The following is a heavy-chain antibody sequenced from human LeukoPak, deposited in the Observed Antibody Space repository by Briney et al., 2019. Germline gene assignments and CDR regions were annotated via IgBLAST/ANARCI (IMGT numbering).Heavy chain of an antibody. Sequence: PGGSLRLSCAASGFTFSTTGIPWVRQAPGKGLEWVCTITFRSDTSYADSVKGRFTVSRDNAKNSVFLQMSSLRAEDTAVYYCARDGPAWSRDYWGQGTLVTVFS. J-gene: IGHJ4*02. CDR3: ARDGPAWSRDY. D-gene: IGHD2-8*02. CDR1: GFTFSTTG. CDR2: ITFRSDT. V-gene: IGHV3-21*01.